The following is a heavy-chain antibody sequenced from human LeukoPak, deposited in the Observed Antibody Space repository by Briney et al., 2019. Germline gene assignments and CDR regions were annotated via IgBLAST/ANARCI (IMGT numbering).Heavy chain of an antibody. CDR1: GFTFSSYG. V-gene: IGHV3-30*18. D-gene: IGHD6-19*01. CDR3: AKIVGSGWYGIHYYGMDV. CDR2: ISYDGSNK. J-gene: IGHJ6*02. Sequence: GRSLRLSCAASGFTFSSYGMHWVRQAPGKGLEWVAVISYDGSNKYYADSVKGRFTISRDNSKNTLYLQMNSLRAEDTAVYYCAKIVGSGWYGIHYYGMDVRGQGTTVTVSS.